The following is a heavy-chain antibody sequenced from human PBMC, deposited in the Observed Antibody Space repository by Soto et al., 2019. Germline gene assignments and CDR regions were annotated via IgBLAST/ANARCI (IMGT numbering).Heavy chain of an antibody. Sequence: ASVKVSCKASGYTFTSNGISWVRQAPGQGLEWMGWISAYNGNTNYAQKLQGRVTMTTDTSTSTAYMELRSLRSDDTAVYYCARGNYAIFGVVIDWFDPWGQGTLVTVSS. D-gene: IGHD3-3*01. V-gene: IGHV1-18*01. CDR3: ARGNYAIFGVVIDWFDP. J-gene: IGHJ5*02. CDR2: ISAYNGNT. CDR1: GYTFTSNG.